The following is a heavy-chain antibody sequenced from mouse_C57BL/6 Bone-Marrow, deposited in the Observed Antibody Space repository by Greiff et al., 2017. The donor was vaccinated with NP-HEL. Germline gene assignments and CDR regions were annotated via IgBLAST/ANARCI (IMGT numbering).Heavy chain of an antibody. CDR2: INSDGGST. Sequence: EVKLVESGGGLVQPGESLKLSCESNEYEFPSHDMSWVRKTPEKRLELVAAINSDGGSTYYPDPMERRFIISRDNTKKTLYLQRSSLRSEDTALYYFARHKRRYGWYFDVWGTGTTVTVSS. J-gene: IGHJ1*03. V-gene: IGHV5-2*03. D-gene: IGHD2-14*01. CDR1: EYEFPSHD. CDR3: ARHKRRYGWYFDV.